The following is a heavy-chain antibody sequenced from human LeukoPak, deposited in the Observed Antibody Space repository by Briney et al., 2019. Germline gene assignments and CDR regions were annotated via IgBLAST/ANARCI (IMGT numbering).Heavy chain of an antibody. V-gene: IGHV3-23*01. CDR3: VRGSGSYSYFDY. CDR1: GFTFTNYA. CDR2: ISSSGGST. J-gene: IGHJ4*02. Sequence: GGSLRLSCAASGFTFTNYAMRWVRQITGKGLEWVAGISSSGGSTFYADSVKGRFTISRDNAKNSLFLQMDSLRAEDTAVYYCVRGSGSYSYFDYWGQGTLVTVSS. D-gene: IGHD1-26*01.